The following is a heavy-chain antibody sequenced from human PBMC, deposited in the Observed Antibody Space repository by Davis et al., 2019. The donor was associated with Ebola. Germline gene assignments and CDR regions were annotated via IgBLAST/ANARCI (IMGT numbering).Heavy chain of an antibody. V-gene: IGHV1-69*04. CDR2: IIPILGIA. CDR1: GGTFSSYA. CDR3: ARGHDSTYGMDV. D-gene: IGHD2-21*02. J-gene: IGHJ6*02. Sequence: SVKVSCKASGGTFSSYAISWVRQAPGQGLEWMGRIIPILGIANYAQKFQGRVTITAEKSTSTAYMDLRSLRSEDTAVYYCARGHDSTYGMDVWGQGTTVTVSS.